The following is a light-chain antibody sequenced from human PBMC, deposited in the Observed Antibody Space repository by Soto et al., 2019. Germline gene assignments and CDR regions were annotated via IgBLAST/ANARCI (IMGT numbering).Light chain of an antibody. J-gene: IGKJ5*01. CDR1: QSVSSK. CDR2: AAS. Sequence: EIFFTQSPATLSLSPRARATLSCRASQSVSSKLAWYQQKPGQAPNPLIYAASTRAAGFPDRFIGGGSGTDFTLTIRRLQREDSAVYYCQQYGGAITFGQGTRLEIK. V-gene: IGKV3-20*01. CDR3: QQYGGAIT.